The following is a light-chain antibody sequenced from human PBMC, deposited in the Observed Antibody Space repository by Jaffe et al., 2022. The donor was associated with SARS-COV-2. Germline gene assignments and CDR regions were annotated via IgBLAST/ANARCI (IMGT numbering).Light chain of an antibody. J-gene: IGKJ2*01. Sequence: EIVLTQSPATLSVSPGERVTLSCRADQSLSSRLAWYQQKPGQAPRLLIYDASTRATGIPARFTGSGSGTEFTLTISRLQSEDFAVYYCQQYNDWPPEYTFGQGTKLEIK. CDR2: DAS. CDR3: QQYNDWPPEYT. CDR1: QSLSSR. V-gene: IGKV3-15*01.